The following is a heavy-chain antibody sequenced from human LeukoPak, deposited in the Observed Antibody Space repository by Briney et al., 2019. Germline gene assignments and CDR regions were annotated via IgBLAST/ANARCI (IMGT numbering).Heavy chain of an antibody. D-gene: IGHD6-13*01. J-gene: IGHJ5*01. CDR3: ARAYSSSWYDF. V-gene: IGHV3-23*01. CDR2: ISSSGSWCST. Sequence: GGSLRLSCAASGFTFSSYAMSWVRQAPGKGLEWVAGISSSGSWCSTYYAYSVNSRFTISRDNSKNSLYLQINIVRAEDTAVYYCARAYSSSWYDFWGQGTLVTVSS. CDR1: GFTFSSYA.